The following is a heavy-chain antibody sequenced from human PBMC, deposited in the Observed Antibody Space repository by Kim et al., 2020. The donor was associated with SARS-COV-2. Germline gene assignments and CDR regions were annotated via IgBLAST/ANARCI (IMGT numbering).Heavy chain of an antibody. CDR1: GFTFSSYG. CDR2: IWYDGSNK. CDR3: AKDLYSSGWYELVFDY. D-gene: IGHD6-19*01. J-gene: IGHJ4*02. Sequence: GGSLRLSCAASGFTFSSYGMHWVRQAPGKGLEWVAVIWYDGSNKYYADSVKGRFTISRDNSKNTLYLQMNSLRAEDTAVYYCAKDLYSSGWYELVFDYWGQGTLVTVSS. V-gene: IGHV3-33*06.